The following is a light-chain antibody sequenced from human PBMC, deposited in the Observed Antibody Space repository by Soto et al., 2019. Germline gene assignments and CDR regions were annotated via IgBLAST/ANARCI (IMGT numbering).Light chain of an antibody. J-gene: IGKJ1*01. V-gene: IGKV3-20*01. CDR1: QSVSNNY. CDR2: GAS. CDR3: QQYGSSGT. Sequence: SELTQSPPSIPLCPGERVTVCWRASQSVSNNYLAWYQQKPGQAPRLLIYGASNRATGIPDRFSGSGSGTDFTLTISRLEPEDFAVYYCQQYGSSGTFGQGTKVDIK.